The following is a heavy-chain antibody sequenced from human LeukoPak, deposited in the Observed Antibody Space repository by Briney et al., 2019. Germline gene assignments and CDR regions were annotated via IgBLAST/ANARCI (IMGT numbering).Heavy chain of an antibody. D-gene: IGHD2-15*01. J-gene: IGHJ3*02. Sequence: PGGSLRLSCAASGFTFSSYSMNWVRQAPGKGLEWVSSIGSSSSYIYYADSVKGRFTISRDNAKNSLYLQMNSLRAEDTAVYYCAREVVVAATHGDAFDIWGLGTLVTVSS. CDR3: AREVVVAATHGDAFDI. CDR2: IGSSSSYI. V-gene: IGHV3-21*01. CDR1: GFTFSSYS.